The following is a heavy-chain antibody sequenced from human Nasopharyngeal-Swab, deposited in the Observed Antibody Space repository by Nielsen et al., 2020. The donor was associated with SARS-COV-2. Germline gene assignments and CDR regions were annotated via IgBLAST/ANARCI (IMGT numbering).Heavy chain of an antibody. D-gene: IGHD4-23*01. V-gene: IGHV1-18*01. CDR2: ISAANGRT. CDR3: ARAERALSYFDGGNYHV. Sequence: ASVKVSCKASGYKFSDHGISWVRQAPGQGLEWMGWISAANGRTNYAQKFQDRVTMTRDTSTNTAYLELRSLRFDDTAVYYCARAERALSYFDGGNYHVWGQGTLVTVSS. CDR1: GYKFSDHG. J-gene: IGHJ4*02.